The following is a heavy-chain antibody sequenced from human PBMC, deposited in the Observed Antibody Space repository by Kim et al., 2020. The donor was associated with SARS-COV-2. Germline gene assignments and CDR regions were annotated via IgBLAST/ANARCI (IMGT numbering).Heavy chain of an antibody. V-gene: IGHV3-9*01. CDR3: AKDRGNIAAAGNLCDY. D-gene: IGHD6-13*01. J-gene: IGHJ4*02. Sequence: SVKGRFTISRDNAKNSLSLQMNSLSAEDTALYYCAKDRGNIAAAGNLCDYWGQGTLVTVSS.